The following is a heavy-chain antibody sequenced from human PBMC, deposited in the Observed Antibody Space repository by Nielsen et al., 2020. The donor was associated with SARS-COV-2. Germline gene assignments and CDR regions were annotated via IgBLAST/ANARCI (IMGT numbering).Heavy chain of an antibody. J-gene: IGHJ4*02. Sequence: SETLSLTCAVSGGSISSGGYSWSWIRQPPGKGLEWIGYIYYSGSTNYNPSLKSRVTISVDTSKNQFSLKLSSVTAADTAVYYCARGGTALFMVGATMFDYWGQGTLVTVSS. CDR3: ARGGTALFMVGATMFDY. CDR1: GGSISSGGYS. D-gene: IGHD1-26*01. CDR2: IYYSGST. V-gene: IGHV4-61*08.